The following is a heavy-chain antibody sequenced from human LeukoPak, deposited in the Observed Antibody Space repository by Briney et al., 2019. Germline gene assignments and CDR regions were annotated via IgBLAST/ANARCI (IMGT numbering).Heavy chain of an antibody. Sequence: SETLSLTCTVSGGSVSSRSYYWGWIRQPPGKGLEWIGEINHSGSTNYNPSLKSRVTISVDTSKNQFSLKLSSVTAADTAVYYCARGGYSSSSTKINWFDPWGQGTLVTVSS. J-gene: IGHJ5*02. CDR2: INHSGST. CDR3: ARGGYSSSSTKINWFDP. V-gene: IGHV4-39*07. CDR1: GGSVSSRSYY. D-gene: IGHD6-13*01.